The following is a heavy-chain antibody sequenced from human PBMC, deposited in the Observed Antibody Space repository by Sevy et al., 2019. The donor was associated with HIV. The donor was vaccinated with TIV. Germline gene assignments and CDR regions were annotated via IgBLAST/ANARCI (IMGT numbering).Heavy chain of an antibody. D-gene: IGHD6-6*01. CDR1: GGSISSGSYY. CDR2: IYYSWRT. Sequence: SETLSLTCTVSGGSISSGSYYWSWIRQHPGKGLEWIGYIYYSWRTYYNPSLKSRVDISVDTSKNQFSLKLTSVTAADTAVYYCARARRPDYYFDYWGQGTLVTVSS. CDR3: ARARRPDYYFDY. J-gene: IGHJ4*02. V-gene: IGHV4-31*03.